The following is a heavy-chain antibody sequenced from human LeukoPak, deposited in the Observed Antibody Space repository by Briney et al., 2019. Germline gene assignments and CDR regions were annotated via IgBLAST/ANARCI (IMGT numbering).Heavy chain of an antibody. V-gene: IGHV4-61*02. D-gene: IGHD3-10*01. CDR1: GGSISSGSYY. CDR3: AGLQRGDYYGSGSYYKRYYYYYMDV. Sequence: SETLSLTCTVSGGSISSGSYYWSWIRQPAGKGLEWIGRIYTSGSTNYNPSLKSRVTISVDTSKNQFSLKLSSVTAADTAVYYCAGLQRGDYYGSGSYYKRYYYYYMDVWGQGTLVTVSS. CDR2: IYTSGST. J-gene: IGHJ6*03.